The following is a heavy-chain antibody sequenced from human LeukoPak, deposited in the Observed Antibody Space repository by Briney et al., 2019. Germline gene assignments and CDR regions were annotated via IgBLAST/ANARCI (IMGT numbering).Heavy chain of an antibody. V-gene: IGHV3-7*04. Sequence: GGSLRLSCAASGFTFSRYWMTWVRQAPGKGLEWVANIKDDGSQKYYVDSVKGRFTISRDNAKTSLYLQMNSLRAEDTAVYYCARAATADPYSYYYGLDVWGQGTTVTVSS. CDR2: IKDDGSQK. CDR1: GFTFSRYW. J-gene: IGHJ6*02. CDR3: ARAATADPYSYYYGLDV. D-gene: IGHD1-26*01.